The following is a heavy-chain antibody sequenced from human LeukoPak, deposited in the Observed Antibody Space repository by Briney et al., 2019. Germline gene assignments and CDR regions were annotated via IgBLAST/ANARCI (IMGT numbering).Heavy chain of an antibody. J-gene: IGHJ4*02. V-gene: IGHV7-4-1*02. CDR1: GYTFTSYA. D-gene: IGHD3-9*01. CDR3: AREAIDDILTGYYDY. CDR2: INTNTGNP. Sequence: ASVKVSCKASGYTFTSYAMNWVRQAPGQGLGWMGWINTNTGNPTYAQGFTGRFVFSLDTSVSTAYLQISSLKAEDTAVYYCAREAIDDILTGYYDYWGQGTLVTVSS.